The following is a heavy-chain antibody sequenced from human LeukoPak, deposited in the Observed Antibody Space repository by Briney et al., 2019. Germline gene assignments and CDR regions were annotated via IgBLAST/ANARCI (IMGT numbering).Heavy chain of an antibody. CDR1: GFTFSSYA. J-gene: IGHJ4*02. CDR2: ISGSGGST. CDR3: ARDSGITGTTPDY. D-gene: IGHD1-7*01. V-gene: IGHV3-23*01. Sequence: GGSLRLSCAASGFTFSSYAMSWVRQAPGKGLEWVSAISGSGGSTYYADSVKGRFTISRDNSKNTLYPQMNSLRAEDTAVYYCARDSGITGTTPDYWGQGTLVTVSS.